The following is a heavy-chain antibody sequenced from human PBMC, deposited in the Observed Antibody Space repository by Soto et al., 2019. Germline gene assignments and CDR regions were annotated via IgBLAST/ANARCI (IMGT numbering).Heavy chain of an antibody. Sequence: QITLKESGPTLVKPTQTLTLTCTFSGFSLSTSGVGVGWIRQPPGKALEWLALIYWNDDKRYSPSLKSRLTSTTDTSKNQVVRTMTNMDPVDTATYYCAHTERIFGVVISNWFDPWGQGTLVTVSS. J-gene: IGHJ5*02. V-gene: IGHV2-5*01. CDR2: IYWNDDK. CDR1: GFSLSTSGVG. CDR3: AHTERIFGVVISNWFDP. D-gene: IGHD3-3*01.